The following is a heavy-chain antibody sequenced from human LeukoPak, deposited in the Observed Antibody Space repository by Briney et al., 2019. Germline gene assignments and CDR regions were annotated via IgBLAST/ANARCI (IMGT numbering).Heavy chain of an antibody. CDR3: AKGSRLREGGSYRF. J-gene: IGHJ4*02. V-gene: IGHV1-69*06. CDR2: IIPIFGSA. CDR1: GGIFSSYA. D-gene: IGHD3-16*02. Sequence: VASVKVFCKASGGIFSSYAINWVRQAPGQGLEWMGRIIPIFGSANYAQKFQGRVTITADKSTRTAYMELSSLRSEDTALYYCAKGSRLREGGSYRFWGQGTLVTVSS.